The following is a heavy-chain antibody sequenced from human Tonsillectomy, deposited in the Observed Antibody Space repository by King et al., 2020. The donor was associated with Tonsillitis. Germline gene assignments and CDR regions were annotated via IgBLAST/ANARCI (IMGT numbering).Heavy chain of an antibody. Sequence: VQLQESGPGLVKPSETLALTCTVSADSFNNYYWSWVRRPPGKGLEWIAHMHYTGSSKFNPSLKSRAAISVDTSKNQFSLKVTSVTAADTAVYYCAKHDNSGFYSLDSWGQGTLVTVSS. D-gene: IGHD3-22*01. CDR1: ADSFNNYY. CDR2: MHYTGSS. V-gene: IGHV4-59*01. CDR3: AKHDNSGFYSLDS. J-gene: IGHJ4*02.